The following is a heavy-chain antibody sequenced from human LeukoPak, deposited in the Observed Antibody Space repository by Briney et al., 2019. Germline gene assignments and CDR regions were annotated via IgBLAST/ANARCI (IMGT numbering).Heavy chain of an antibody. CDR1: GGSFSGYY. V-gene: IGHV4-34*01. J-gene: IGHJ4*02. CDR2: INHSGST. Sequence: PSETLSLTCAVYGGSFSGYYWSWIRQPPGKGLEWIGEINHSGSTNYNPSLKSRVTISVDTSQNQFSLKLSSVTAADTAVYYCARGASGYCSSTSCYYFDYWGQGTLVTVSS. D-gene: IGHD2-2*01. CDR3: ARGASGYCSSTSCYYFDY.